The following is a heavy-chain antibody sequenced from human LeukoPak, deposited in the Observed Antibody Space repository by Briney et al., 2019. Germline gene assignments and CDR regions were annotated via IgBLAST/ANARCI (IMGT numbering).Heavy chain of an antibody. CDR1: GGSISSGGYY. J-gene: IGHJ4*02. Sequence: SQTLSLTCTVSGGSISSGGYYWSWIRQHPGKGLEWIGYIYYSGSTYYNPSLKSRVTISVDTFKNQFSLKLSSVTAADTAVYYCARALARYYYGSGSYHDYWGQGTLVTVSS. CDR3: ARALARYYYGSGSYHDY. V-gene: IGHV4-31*03. D-gene: IGHD3-10*01. CDR2: IYYSGST.